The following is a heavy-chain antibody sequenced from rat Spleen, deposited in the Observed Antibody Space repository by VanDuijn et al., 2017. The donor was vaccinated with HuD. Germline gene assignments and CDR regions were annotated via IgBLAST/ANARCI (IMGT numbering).Heavy chain of an antibody. D-gene: IGHD1-4*01. V-gene: IGHV5S23*01. CDR1: GFTFSNYD. J-gene: IGHJ2*01. Sequence: EVQLVESGGGLVQPGRSLKLSCAASGFTFSNYDMAWVRQAPGKGLERVASINTDGGRTFYSDSVKGRFTISRDNAKSTLSLQMNSLQTEDTAMYFCARSSTRVSLDYWGQGVMVTVSS. CDR3: ARSSTRVSLDY. CDR2: INTDGGRT.